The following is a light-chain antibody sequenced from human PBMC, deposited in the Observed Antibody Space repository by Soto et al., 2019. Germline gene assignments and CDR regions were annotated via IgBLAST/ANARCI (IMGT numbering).Light chain of an antibody. Sequence: EIVLTQSPGTLSLSPGERATLSCRASQRVSSNLAWYQQKPGQAPRLLFYGVSTRATGIPARFSGSGSGTEFTLTISSLQSEDFAVYYCQQYHEWPLTFGGGTKVDI. CDR2: GVS. CDR1: QRVSSN. V-gene: IGKV3-15*01. J-gene: IGKJ4*01. CDR3: QQYHEWPLT.